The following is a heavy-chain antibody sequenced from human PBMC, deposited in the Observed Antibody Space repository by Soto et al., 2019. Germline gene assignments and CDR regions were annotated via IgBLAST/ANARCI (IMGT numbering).Heavy chain of an antibody. CDR1: GGSFSGYY. J-gene: IGHJ4*02. Sequence: PSETLSLTCAVYGGSFSGYYWSWIRQPPGKGLEWIGEINHSGSTNYNPSLKSRVTISVDTSKNQFSLKLSSVTAADTAVYYCARDARYCSSTSCYAWIDYWGQGTLVTVSS. CDR3: ARDARYCSSTSCYAWIDY. D-gene: IGHD2-2*01. V-gene: IGHV4-34*01. CDR2: INHSGST.